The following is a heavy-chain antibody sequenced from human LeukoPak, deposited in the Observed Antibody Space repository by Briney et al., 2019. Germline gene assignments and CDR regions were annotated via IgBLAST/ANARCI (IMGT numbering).Heavy chain of an antibody. V-gene: IGHV3-7*04. CDR3: ARQYYYGMDV. J-gene: IGHJ6*02. CDR2: IKQDGSEK. CDR1: GFTLSYYW. Sequence: GGSLRLSCAASGFTLSYYWMSWVRQAPGKGLEWVANIKQDGSEKYYVDSVRGRFTISRDNAKTSLWLQMNSLRAEDTAVYYCARQYYYGMDVWGQGTTVTVSS.